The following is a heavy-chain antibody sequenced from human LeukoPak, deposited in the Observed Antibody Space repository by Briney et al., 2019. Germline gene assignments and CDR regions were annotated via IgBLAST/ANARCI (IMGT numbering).Heavy chain of an antibody. J-gene: IGHJ4*02. CDR3: AKDIGSYYDY. CDR1: GFTFSSNG. CDR2: IQYDGSKK. Sequence: TGGSLRLSCVASGFTFSSNGMHWVRQAPGKGLEWVTFIQYDGSKKYYADSVKGRFTISRDNSKNTLYLEMNSLRAEDTAVYYCAKDIGSYYDYWGQGNLVTVSS. D-gene: IGHD3-10*01. V-gene: IGHV3-30*02.